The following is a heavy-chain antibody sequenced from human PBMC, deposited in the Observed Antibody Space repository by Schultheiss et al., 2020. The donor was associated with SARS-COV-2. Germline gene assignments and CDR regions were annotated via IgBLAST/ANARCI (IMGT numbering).Heavy chain of an antibody. CDR2: IIPIFGTA. CDR1: GGTFSSYA. CDR3: ARTRVGGYSYGYVLDS. V-gene: IGHV1-69*06. D-gene: IGHD5-18*01. Sequence: SVKVSCKASGGTFSSYAISWVRQAPGQGLEWMGGIIPIFGTANYAQKFQGRVTITADKSTSTAYMELSSLRSEDTAVYYCARTRVGGYSYGYVLDSWGQGILVTAPQ. J-gene: IGHJ5*01.